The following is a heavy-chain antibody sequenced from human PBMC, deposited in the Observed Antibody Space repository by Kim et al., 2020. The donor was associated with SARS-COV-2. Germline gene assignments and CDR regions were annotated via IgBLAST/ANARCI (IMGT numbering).Heavy chain of an antibody. D-gene: IGHD3-10*01. Sequence: GGSLRLSCAASGFTFSSYAMSWVRQAPGKGLEWVSAISGSGGSTYYADSVKGRFTISRDNSKNTLYLQMNSLRAEDTAVYYCANTYYYGSGSYYKGGYWGQGTLVTVSS. CDR3: ANTYYYGSGSYYKGGY. CDR2: ISGSGGST. CDR1: GFTFSSYA. V-gene: IGHV3-23*01. J-gene: IGHJ4*02.